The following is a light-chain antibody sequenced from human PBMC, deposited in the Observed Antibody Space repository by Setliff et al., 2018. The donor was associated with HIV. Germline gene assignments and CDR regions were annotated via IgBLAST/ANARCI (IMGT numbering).Light chain of an antibody. CDR1: SSDVGTYNY. Sequence: QSVLTQPASVSGSPGQSTTISCTGTSSDVGTYNYVSWYQQHPGKAPKLIIYDVSKRPSGVSNRFSGSKSGNTAFLTISGLQAEDEADYYCSSYTSSSTYVFGTGTKVTVL. CDR3: SSYTSSSTYV. J-gene: IGLJ1*01. CDR2: DVS. V-gene: IGLV2-14*03.